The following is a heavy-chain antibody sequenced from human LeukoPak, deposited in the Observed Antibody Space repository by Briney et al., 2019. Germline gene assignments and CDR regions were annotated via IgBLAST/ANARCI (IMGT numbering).Heavy chain of an antibody. CDR1: GFTFNSAW. Sequence: GGSLRLSCAASGFTFNSAWRNWVRQAPGTGLEWVGRIKSKTEGGTAVYAAPVKGRFTISRDESKNTLFMQLNSLKTEDTAVYYCTTVGGYDYFDYWGQGTLVTVSS. V-gene: IGHV3-15*07. D-gene: IGHD5-12*01. CDR2: IKSKTEGGTA. CDR3: TTVGGYDYFDY. J-gene: IGHJ4*02.